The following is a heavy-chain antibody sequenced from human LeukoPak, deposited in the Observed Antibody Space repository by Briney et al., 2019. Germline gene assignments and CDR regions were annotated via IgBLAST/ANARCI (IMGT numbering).Heavy chain of an antibody. CDR3: ARDSYSGSYYY. Sequence: ASVKVPCKASGYTVTGYYMHWVRQAPGQGREWMGWINPNGGGTNYAQQFQGRVTMTSDTSISTAYMELSSLRSDDTAVYYCARDSYSGSYYYWGQGTLVTVSS. CDR2: INPNGGGT. D-gene: IGHD1-26*01. V-gene: IGHV1-2*02. J-gene: IGHJ4*02. CDR1: GYTVTGYY.